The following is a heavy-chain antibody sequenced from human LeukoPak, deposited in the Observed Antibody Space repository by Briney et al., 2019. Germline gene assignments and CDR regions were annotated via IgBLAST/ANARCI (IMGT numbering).Heavy chain of an antibody. V-gene: IGHV1-24*01. CDR1: GYTLTELS. J-gene: IGHJ3*02. CDR2: FDPEDGET. D-gene: IGHD2-8*01. Sequence: GASVKVSCKVSGYTLTELSMHWVRQAPGKGLEWMGGFDPEDGETIYAQKFQGRVTMTEDTSTDTAYMELSSLRSEDTAVYYCATVFEYCTNGVCYRGWNAFDIWGQGTMVTVSS. CDR3: ATVFEYCTNGVCYRGWNAFDI.